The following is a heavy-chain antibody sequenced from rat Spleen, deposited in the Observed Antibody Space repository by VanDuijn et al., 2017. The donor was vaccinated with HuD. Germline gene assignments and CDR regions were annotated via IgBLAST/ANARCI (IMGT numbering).Heavy chain of an antibody. Sequence: QVQLKESGPGLVQPSQTLSLTCTVSGFSLTSYNVHWVRQPTGKGLEWMGVIWTGGSTDYNSALKSRLSISRDTSKSQVFLKMNSLQTEDTAMYFCARRPFDYWGQGVMVTVSS. CDR3: ARRPFDY. J-gene: IGHJ2*01. V-gene: IGHV2-30*01. CDR2: IWTGGST. CDR1: GFSLTSYN.